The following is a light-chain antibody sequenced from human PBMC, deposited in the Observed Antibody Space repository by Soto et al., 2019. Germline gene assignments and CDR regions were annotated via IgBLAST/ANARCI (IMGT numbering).Light chain of an antibody. CDR1: SSDVGSREYNY. J-gene: IGLJ2*01. CDR2: DVY. V-gene: IGLV2-14*03. Sequence: QSALTQPASVSGSPGQAITISCTGTSSDVGSREYNYVSWYQQRPGNAPKLLIYDVYKPPSGVSHRFSASKSGSAASLTISGLQGEDEDDYYCSSYTDSIVVPVVFGGGTKLTVL. CDR3: SSYTDSIVVPVV.